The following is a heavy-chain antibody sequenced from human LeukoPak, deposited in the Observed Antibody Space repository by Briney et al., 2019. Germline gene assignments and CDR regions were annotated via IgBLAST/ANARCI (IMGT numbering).Heavy chain of an antibody. Sequence: PGGSLRLSCAASGFTFSSYGMHWVRQAPGKGLGWVAVIWYDGSNKYYADSVKGRFTISRDNSKNTLYLQMNSLRAEDTAVYYCARQVGDYFDYWGQGTLVTVSS. V-gene: IGHV3-33*01. CDR3: ARQVGDYFDY. CDR2: IWYDGSNK. D-gene: IGHD2-2*01. CDR1: GFTFSSYG. J-gene: IGHJ4*02.